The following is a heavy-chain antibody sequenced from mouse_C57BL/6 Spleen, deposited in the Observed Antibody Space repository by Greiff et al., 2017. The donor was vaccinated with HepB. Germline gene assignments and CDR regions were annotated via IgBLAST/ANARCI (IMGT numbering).Heavy chain of an antibody. J-gene: IGHJ2*01. CDR2: INPSTGGT. CDR3: ARFYDGYYAFDY. V-gene: IGHV1-42*01. CDR1: GYSFTGYY. D-gene: IGHD2-3*01. Sequence: EVQLKQSGPELVKPGASVKISCKASGYSFTGYYMNWVKQSPEKSLEWIGEINPSTGGTTYNQKFKAKATLTVDKSSSTAYMQLKSLTSEDSAVYYCARFYDGYYAFDYWGQGTTLTVSS.